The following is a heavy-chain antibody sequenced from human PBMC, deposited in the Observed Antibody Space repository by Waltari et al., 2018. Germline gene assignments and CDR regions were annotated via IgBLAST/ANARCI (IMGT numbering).Heavy chain of an antibody. Sequence: QLQLQASGPGLVKPSETLSLTCSVSGASISNSNYYWGWIRQPPGKGLGWIGSMFNGGSTYYNPSLNSRVTISVDTSKNQFSLRLNSVTAADTAIYYCARHGYSGGWFDPWGQGTLVTVSS. CDR2: MFNGGST. CDR1: GASISNSNYY. D-gene: IGHD4-17*01. V-gene: IGHV4-39*01. J-gene: IGHJ5*02. CDR3: ARHGYSGGWFDP.